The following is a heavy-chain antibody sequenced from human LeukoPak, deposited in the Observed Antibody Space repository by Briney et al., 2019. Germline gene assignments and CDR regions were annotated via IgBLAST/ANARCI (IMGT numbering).Heavy chain of an antibody. V-gene: IGHV3-23*01. Sequence: PGGSLRLSCAASGFTFSSYAMSWVRQAPGKGLEWVSGIGGSGGSTYYADSVKGRLTISRGNSKNTVYLQMNSLRAEDTAVYYCAKSSGDYKTKFDSWGQGTLVTVSS. CDR1: GFTFSSYA. D-gene: IGHD4-17*01. CDR2: IGGSGGST. J-gene: IGHJ4*02. CDR3: AKSSGDYKTKFDS.